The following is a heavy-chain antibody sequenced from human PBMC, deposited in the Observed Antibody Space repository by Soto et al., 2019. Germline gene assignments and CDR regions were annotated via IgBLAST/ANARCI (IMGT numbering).Heavy chain of an antibody. CDR2: IYYTGST. J-gene: IGHJ4*02. D-gene: IGHD2-15*01. CDR1: GDSVRNGGYY. V-gene: IGHV4-31*03. Sequence: QVQLQESGPGLVKPSQTLSLTCTVSGDSVRNGGYYWNWIRQYPGKGLEWIGYIYYTGSTSYSPSLESRLTISGDTSKSQFSLRLRSVTAADTAVYYCAREVAATACFACWGQRALVTISS. CDR3: AREVAATACFAC.